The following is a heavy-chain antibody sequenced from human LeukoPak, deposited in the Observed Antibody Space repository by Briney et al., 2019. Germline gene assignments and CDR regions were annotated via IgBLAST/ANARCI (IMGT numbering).Heavy chain of an antibody. CDR1: GGSINSINDY. CDR2: IYYSGNT. V-gene: IGHV4-39*07. CDR3: ARFRPESNNNGDLRRPTYYFDS. Sequence: SETLSLTCTVSGGSINSINDYWGWIRQAPGKGLEWIGNIYYSGNTYYNPSLKSRVTISVDTSKNQFSLNLTSVTAADTAVYCCARFRPESNNNGDLRRPTYYFDSWGQGILVTVSS. J-gene: IGHJ4*02. D-gene: IGHD4-17*01.